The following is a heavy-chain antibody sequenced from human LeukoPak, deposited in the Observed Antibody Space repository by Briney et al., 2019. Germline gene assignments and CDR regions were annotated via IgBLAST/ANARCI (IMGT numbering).Heavy chain of an antibody. CDR3: ALQFIAVAGKFDH. CDR2: ISGSGGST. Sequence: GSLRLSCAASGFTFSTYAMSWVRPAPEKGLEWVSTISGSGGSTYYADSVKGRFTISRDNSKNTLYLQMNSLRAEDTAVYYCALQFIAVAGKFDHWGQGTLVTVSS. CDR1: GFTFSTYA. D-gene: IGHD6-19*01. V-gene: IGHV3-23*01. J-gene: IGHJ4*02.